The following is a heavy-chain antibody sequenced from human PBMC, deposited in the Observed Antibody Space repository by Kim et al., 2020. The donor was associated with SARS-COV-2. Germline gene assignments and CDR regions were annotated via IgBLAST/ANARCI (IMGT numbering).Heavy chain of an antibody. Sequence: GGSLRLSCADSGFTFSRHAMHWVRQAPGQGLEWVALISDVGSVIRYLDSVKGRFTISRDNSRNTLYLQMNSLNPEDTAVYYCARDIIGGHGAVDVWGQET. CDR2: ISDVGSVI. J-gene: IGHJ3*01. CDR3: ARDIIGGHGAVDV. CDR1: GFTFSRHA. V-gene: IGHV3-30*04.